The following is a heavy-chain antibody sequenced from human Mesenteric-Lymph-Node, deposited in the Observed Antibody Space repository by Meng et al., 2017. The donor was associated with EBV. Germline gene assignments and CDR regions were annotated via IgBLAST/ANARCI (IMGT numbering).Heavy chain of an antibody. CDR1: GGGVSSSSSG. CDR3: ARDYGTSRRFES. D-gene: IGHD1/OR15-1a*01. V-gene: IGHV6-1*01. Sequence: QDQLQPSGAGLGLASPALSLPRAFSGGGVSSSSSGWSWIRQPPTGGLEWLGKNYYRSNCYNDSAVSVKGRIAINPDTSKIQFFLQLNSVTPEDTAVYYCARDYGTSRRFESWGQGILVTVSS. J-gene: IGHJ4*02. CDR2: NYYRSNCYN.